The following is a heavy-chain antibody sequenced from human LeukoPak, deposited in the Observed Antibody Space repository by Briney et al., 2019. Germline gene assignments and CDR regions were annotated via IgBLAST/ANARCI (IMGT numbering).Heavy chain of an antibody. J-gene: IGHJ4*02. V-gene: IGHV3-48*03. CDR2: ISSSAGTT. Sequence: PGGSLRLSCAASGFTFSSYEMNWVRQAPGKGLEWVSYISSSAGTTYYADSVKGRFTISRDNSKNTLYLQMSSLRAEDTAVYHCARSDYFDYWGQGTLVTVSS. CDR3: ARSDYFDY. CDR1: GFTFSSYE.